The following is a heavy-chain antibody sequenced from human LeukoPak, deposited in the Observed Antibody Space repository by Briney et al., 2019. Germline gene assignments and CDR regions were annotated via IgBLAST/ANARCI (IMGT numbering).Heavy chain of an antibody. J-gene: IGHJ3*02. D-gene: IGHD3-22*01. Sequence: SGTLSLTCTVSGGSISSYYWSWIRQPPGKGLEWIGYIYYSGSTNYNPSLKSRVTISADTSKNQFSLKLSSVTAADTAVYYCARHYDSISAFDIWGQGTMVTVSS. V-gene: IGHV4-59*08. CDR2: IYYSGST. CDR1: GGSISSYY. CDR3: ARHYDSISAFDI.